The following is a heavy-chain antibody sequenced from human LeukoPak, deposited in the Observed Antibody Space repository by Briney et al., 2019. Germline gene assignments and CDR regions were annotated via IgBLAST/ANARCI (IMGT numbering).Heavy chain of an antibody. CDR1: GYTFTDYS. Sequence: GASVKVSCKASGYTFTDYSLHWVRQAPGQGLEWMGWINPNSGGTNYAQKFQGRVTMTRDTSISTAYMELSRLRSDDTAVYYCARVFHRVYFDLWGRSTLVTVSS. CDR3: ARVFHRVYFDL. J-gene: IGHJ2*01. CDR2: INPNSGGT. V-gene: IGHV1-2*02.